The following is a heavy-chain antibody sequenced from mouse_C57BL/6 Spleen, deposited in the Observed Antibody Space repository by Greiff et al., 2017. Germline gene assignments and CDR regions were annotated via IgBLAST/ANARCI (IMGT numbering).Heavy chain of an antibody. Sequence: QVQLQQPGAELVRPGSSVKLSCKASGYTFTSYWMDWVKQRPGQGLEWIGNIYPSDSETHYNQKFKDKATLTVDKSSRTAYMQLSSLTSEDSAVDYCARDNPHYGYWGQGTTLTVAT. D-gene: IGHD1-3*01. CDR1: GYTFTSYW. V-gene: IGHV1-61*01. CDR2: IYPSDSET. J-gene: IGHJ2*01. CDR3: ARDNPHYGY.